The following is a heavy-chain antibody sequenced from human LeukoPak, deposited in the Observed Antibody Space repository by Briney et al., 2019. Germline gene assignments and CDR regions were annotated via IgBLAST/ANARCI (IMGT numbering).Heavy chain of an antibody. J-gene: IGHJ6*02. CDR3: ARLRYSYGYYYYGMDV. D-gene: IGHD5-18*01. V-gene: IGHV5-51*01. Sequence: GESLKISCKGSGYSFTSYWIGWVRQMPGKGLEWMGIIYPGDSDTRYSPSFQGQVTISADKSTSTAYLQWSSLKASDTAMYYCARLRYSYGYYYYGMDVWGQGTTVTVSS. CDR2: IYPGDSDT. CDR1: GYSFTSYW.